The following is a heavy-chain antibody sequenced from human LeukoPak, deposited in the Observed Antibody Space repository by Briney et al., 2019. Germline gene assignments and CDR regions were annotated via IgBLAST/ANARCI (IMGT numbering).Heavy chain of an antibody. CDR1: GFTVSSNY. CDR2: IYSGGST. J-gene: IGHJ4*02. D-gene: IGHD3-22*01. V-gene: IGHV3-53*01. Sequence: GGSLRLSCAASGFTVSSNYMSWVRQAPGKGLEWVSVIYSGGSTYYADSVKGRFTISRDNSKNTLYLQMNSLRAEDMAVYYCAKYDSSEDYFDYWGQGTLVTVSS. CDR3: AKYDSSEDYFDY.